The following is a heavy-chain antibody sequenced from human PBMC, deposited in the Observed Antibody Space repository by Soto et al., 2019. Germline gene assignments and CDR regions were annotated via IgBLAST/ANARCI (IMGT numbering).Heavy chain of an antibody. J-gene: IGHJ5*02. V-gene: IGHV4-39*01. CDR3: ARHGVDGVVVVAATLGTGGWFDP. D-gene: IGHD2-15*01. CDR1: GGSIRSSSYY. CDR2: IYYSGST. Sequence: QLQLQESGPGLVKPSETLSLTCTVSGGSIRSSSYYWGWIRQPPGKGLEWIGSIYYSGSTYYNPSLKSRVTISVDTSNHQFSLKLSSVTAADTAVYYCARHGVDGVVVVAATLGTGGWFDPWGQGTLVTVSS.